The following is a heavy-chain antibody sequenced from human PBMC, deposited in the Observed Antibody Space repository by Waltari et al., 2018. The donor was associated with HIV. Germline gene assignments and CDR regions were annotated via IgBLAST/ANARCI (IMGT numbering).Heavy chain of an antibody. V-gene: IGHV1-46*01. Sequence: QVQLVQSGAEVKKPGASVKVSCKASGYTFTRYYMHWVRQAPGQGLEWMGIINPRGGSRSYGQKFQGRVTLTRDTSTSTGYRELSSLRSEDTAVYYCARDGGVVVPSDYWGQGTLVTVSS. CDR2: INPRGGSR. J-gene: IGHJ4*02. CDR3: ARDGGVVVPSDY. CDR1: GYTFTRYY. D-gene: IGHD2-2*01.